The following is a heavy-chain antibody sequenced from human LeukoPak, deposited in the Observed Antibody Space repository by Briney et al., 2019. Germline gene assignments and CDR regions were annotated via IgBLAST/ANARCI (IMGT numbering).Heavy chain of an antibody. CDR1: GGSFSGYY. D-gene: IGHD3-22*01. CDR3: AKAPHYDSSGYTYFDY. CDR2: ISGSGGST. V-gene: IGHV3-23*01. J-gene: IGHJ4*02. Sequence: ETLSLTCAVYGGSFSGYYWSWVRQAPGKGLEWVSAISGSGGSTYYADSVKGRFTISRDNSKNTLYLQMNSLRAEDTAVYYCAKAPHYDSSGYTYFDYWGQGTLVTVSS.